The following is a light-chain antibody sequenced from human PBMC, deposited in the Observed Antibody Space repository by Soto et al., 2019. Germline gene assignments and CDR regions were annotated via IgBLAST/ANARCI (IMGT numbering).Light chain of an antibody. CDR1: QSVGSN. Sequence: VMTQSPATLSVSPGERATLSCRASQSVGSNLAWYQQKPGQAPRLLIYAASTRATGIPARFSGSGSGTDFTLTISSLQSEDFAVYYCQPYNNWPPITFGPGTRVDIK. CDR2: AAS. J-gene: IGKJ3*01. V-gene: IGKV3-15*01. CDR3: QPYNNWPPIT.